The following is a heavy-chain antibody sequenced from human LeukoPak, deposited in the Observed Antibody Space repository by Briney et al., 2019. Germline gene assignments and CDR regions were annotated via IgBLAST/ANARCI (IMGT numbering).Heavy chain of an antibody. CDR1: GFTFSYYS. Sequence: PGGSLRLSCAASGFTFSYYSMNWVRQAPGKGLEWVSYIISTSSTIYYTDSVKGRFTISRHNAKNSLFLQMNSLRDEDTAMYYCARGRTDFDYWGQGTLVTVSS. J-gene: IGHJ4*02. CDR3: ARGRTDFDY. CDR2: IISTSSTI. V-gene: IGHV3-48*02.